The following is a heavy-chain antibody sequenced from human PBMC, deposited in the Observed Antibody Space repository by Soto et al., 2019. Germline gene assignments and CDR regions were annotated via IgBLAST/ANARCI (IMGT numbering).Heavy chain of an antibody. CDR3: ARGGGVGVAGSAAFDM. V-gene: IGHV1-2*02. Sequence: QLHLVQSGAVVKKPGASVTVSCSASGYPVTAYYMHWVRQAPGRGLEWMGGINPATGAAKYTQTFRGRVTMTRETSTSTGFIELGGLTSEATAVFYCARGGGVGVAGSAAFDMWGQGTLVTVSS. CDR1: GYPVTAYY. J-gene: IGHJ3*02. CDR2: INPATGAA. D-gene: IGHD3-3*01.